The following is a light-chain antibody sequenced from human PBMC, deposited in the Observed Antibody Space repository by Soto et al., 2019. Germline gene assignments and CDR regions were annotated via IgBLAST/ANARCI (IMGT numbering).Light chain of an antibody. CDR1: QTISSW. J-gene: IGKJ1*01. CDR2: DAS. CDR3: QQYHSYRT. V-gene: IGKV1-5*01. Sequence: EIQMTQSPSTLSASVGDRVTISCRASQTISSWLAWYQQRPGKAPKLLIYDASNLERGVPSRFSGSGSGTEFTLTIRSLQPDDFGTYYCQQYHSYRTFGQGTKVDI.